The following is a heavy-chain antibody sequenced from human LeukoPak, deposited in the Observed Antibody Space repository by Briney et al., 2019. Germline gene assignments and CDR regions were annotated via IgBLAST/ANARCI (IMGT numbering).Heavy chain of an antibody. D-gene: IGHD3-10*01. CDR1: GFTFSSYS. J-gene: IGHJ4*02. CDR3: AREVLTGSYYIDF. Sequence: GGSLRLSCAASGFTFSSYSMNWVRQAPGKGLEWVSSISSSSSYIYYADSVKGRFTISRDNAKNSLFVQMNSLREEDTAVYFCAREVLTGSYYIDFWGQGTLVTVSS. CDR2: ISSSSSYI. V-gene: IGHV3-21*01.